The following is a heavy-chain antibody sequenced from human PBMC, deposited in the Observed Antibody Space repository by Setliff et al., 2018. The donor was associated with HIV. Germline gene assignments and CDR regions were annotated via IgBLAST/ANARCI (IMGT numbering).Heavy chain of an antibody. CDR2: ISWNSGSI. V-gene: IGHV3-9*01. D-gene: IGHD3-3*01. J-gene: IGHJ4*02. CDR1: GFTFGDYA. CDR3: ARAFSGYYFDY. Sequence: GGSLRLSCAASGFTFGDYAMHWVRQAPGKGLEWVSGISWNSGSIGYADSVKGRFTISRDNAKESLYLQMNSLRADDTAVYYCARAFSGYYFDYWGQGTLVTVSS.